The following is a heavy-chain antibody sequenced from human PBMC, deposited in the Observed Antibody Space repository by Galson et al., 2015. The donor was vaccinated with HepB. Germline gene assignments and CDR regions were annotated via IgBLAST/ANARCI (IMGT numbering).Heavy chain of an antibody. Sequence: SLRLSCAGSGFTLSRYGVHWVCQAPGKGLEWVAFISYDGSKNQYADSLKGRFTISRDNFKNTLYLQMTSLRPEDTAVYYCARVPTRSVVSISYYYGMDVWGQGTTVTVS. CDR1: GFTLSRYG. CDR3: ARVPTRSVVSISYYYGMDV. CDR2: ISYDGSKN. J-gene: IGHJ6*02. V-gene: IGHV3-30*03. D-gene: IGHD2-21*01.